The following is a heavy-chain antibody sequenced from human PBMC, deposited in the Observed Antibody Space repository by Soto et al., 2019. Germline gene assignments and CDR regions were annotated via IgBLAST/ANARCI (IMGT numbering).Heavy chain of an antibody. CDR2: IYYSGST. Sequence: SETKWVTCTVAGGSISSSSYYWGRIRKPPGKGLEWIGSIYYSGSTYYNPSLKSRVTISVDTSKNQFSLKLSSVTAADTAVYYCARQLAVAGLYYFDYWGQGTLVTVSS. CDR1: GGSISSSSYY. V-gene: IGHV4-39*01. CDR3: ARQLAVAGLYYFDY. D-gene: IGHD6-19*01. J-gene: IGHJ4*02.